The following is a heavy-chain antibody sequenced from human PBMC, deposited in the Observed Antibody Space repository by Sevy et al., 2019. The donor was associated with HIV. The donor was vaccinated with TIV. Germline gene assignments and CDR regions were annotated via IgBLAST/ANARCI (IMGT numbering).Heavy chain of an antibody. CDR3: VKEVSEYSYSDY. CDR2: ISVSAHRT. CDR1: GFTFSNYA. V-gene: IGHV3-23*01. J-gene: IGHJ4*02. Sequence: GGSLRLSCAASGFTFSNYAMSWVRQTPGKGLEWVSAISVSAHRTYYTDSVKGRFTISRDNSKNMLFLQMNSLRAEDTAVYYCVKEVSEYSYSDYWGQGTLVTVSS. D-gene: IGHD5-18*01.